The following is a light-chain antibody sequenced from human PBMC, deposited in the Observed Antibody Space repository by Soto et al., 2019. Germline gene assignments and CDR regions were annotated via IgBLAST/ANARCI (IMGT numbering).Light chain of an antibody. V-gene: IGKV1-39*01. CDR2: AAS. Sequence: DIKMTQSPLSLSASVGDRVTITCRASQTINTYLNWYQQQPGKAPNLLIYAASSLQSGVPSRFSGSGSGTDFTLTISSLQSEDIATYFCQQSYTSPLTFGGGTKVEIK. J-gene: IGKJ4*01. CDR1: QTINTY. CDR3: QQSYTSPLT.